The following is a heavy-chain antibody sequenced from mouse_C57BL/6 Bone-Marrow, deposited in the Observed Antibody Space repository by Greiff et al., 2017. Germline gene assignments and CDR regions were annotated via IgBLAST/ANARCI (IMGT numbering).Heavy chain of an antibody. CDR1: GFTFSSYA. D-gene: IGHD2-5*01. J-gene: IGHJ3*01. CDR3: AIDSYSNYVPWFAY. CDR2: ISDGGSYT. V-gene: IGHV5-4*01. Sequence: EVQGVESGGGLVKPGGSLKLSCAASGFTFSSYAMSWVRQTPEKRLEWVATISDGGSYTYYPDNVKGRFTISRDNAKNNLYLQMSHLKSEDTAMYYCAIDSYSNYVPWFAYWGQGTLVTVSA.